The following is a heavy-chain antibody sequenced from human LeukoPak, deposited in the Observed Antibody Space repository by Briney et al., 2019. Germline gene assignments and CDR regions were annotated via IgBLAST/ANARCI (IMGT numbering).Heavy chain of an antibody. CDR2: IFSHGET. D-gene: IGHD3-16*01. CDR1: GFTVGNNY. J-gene: IGHJ4*02. Sequence: GVSLRLSCAASGFTVGNNYMNWVRQAPGKGLEWVSLIFSHGETSYADSVKGRFTISGDNSKNTLYLQMNSLRAEDTAVYYCAKDLSGSIGGYWGQGTLVTVSS. V-gene: IGHV3-66*01. CDR3: AKDLSGSIGGY.